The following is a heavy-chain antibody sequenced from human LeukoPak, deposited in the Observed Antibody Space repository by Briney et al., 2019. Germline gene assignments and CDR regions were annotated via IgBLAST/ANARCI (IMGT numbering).Heavy chain of an antibody. D-gene: IGHD2-15*01. CDR3: ARRHFYCSGGSCYYYYYYMDV. Sequence: SETLSLTCAVYGGSFSGYYWSWIRQPPGKELEWIGEINHSGSTNYNPSLKSRVTISVDTSKNQFSLKLSSVTAADTAVYYCARRHFYCSGGSCYYYYYYMDVWGKGTTVTVSS. J-gene: IGHJ6*03. CDR2: INHSGST. V-gene: IGHV4-34*01. CDR1: GGSFSGYY.